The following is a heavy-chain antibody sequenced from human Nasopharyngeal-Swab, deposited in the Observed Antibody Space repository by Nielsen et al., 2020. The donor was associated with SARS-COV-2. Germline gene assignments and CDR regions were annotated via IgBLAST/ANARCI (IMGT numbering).Heavy chain of an antibody. Sequence: GESLKISCSASGFVFSSYGMHWVRQAPGKGLEWVAVISYDGNNKYYADSVKGRFTISRDNSKSTLYLQVNSLRPEDTAVYYCAKEGSITMITVCRGTYFDYWGQGARVTSPQ. CDR2: ISYDGNNK. CDR3: AKEGSITMITVCRGTYFDY. J-gene: IGHJ4*02. D-gene: IGHD3-22*01. V-gene: IGHV3-30*18. CDR1: GFVFSSYG.